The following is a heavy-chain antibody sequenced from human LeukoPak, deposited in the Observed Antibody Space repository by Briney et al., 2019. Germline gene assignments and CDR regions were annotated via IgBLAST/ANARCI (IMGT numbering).Heavy chain of an antibody. Sequence: SVKVSCKASGGTFSSYAISWVRQAPGQGLEWIGGIIPIFGTANYAQKFQGRVTITTDESTSTAYMELSSLRSEDTAVYYCARDKAGTSLYFDYWGQGTLVTVSS. CDR2: IIPIFGTA. D-gene: IGHD6-19*01. CDR1: GGTFSSYA. CDR3: ARDKAGTSLYFDY. J-gene: IGHJ4*02. V-gene: IGHV1-69*05.